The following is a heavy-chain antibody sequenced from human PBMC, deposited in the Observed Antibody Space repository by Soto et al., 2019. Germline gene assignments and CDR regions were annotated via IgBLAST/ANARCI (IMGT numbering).Heavy chain of an antibody. CDR2: IYHSGST. V-gene: IGHV4-30-2*01. Sequence: PSETLSLTCAVSVGSISSGGYSWSWIRQPPGKGLEWIGYIYHSGSTYYNPSLKSRVTISVDRSKNQFSLKLSSVTAADTAVYYYAGVHDYWGQGTLVTVSS. CDR3: AGVHDY. CDR1: VGSISSGGYS. J-gene: IGHJ4*02.